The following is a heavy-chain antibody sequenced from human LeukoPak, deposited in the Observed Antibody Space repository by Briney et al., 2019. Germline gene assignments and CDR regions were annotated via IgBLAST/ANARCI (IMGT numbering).Heavy chain of an antibody. CDR2: IYYSGST. J-gene: IGHJ4*02. V-gene: IGHV4-59*01. Sequence: SETLSLTCTVSSASISTYYWSWIRQPPGKGLEWIGYIYYSGSTNYNPSLKSRVTISVDTSKNQFSLKLSSVTAADTAVYYCARSRHYDSSGYHYWGYWGQGTLVTVSS. CDR1: SASISTYY. CDR3: ARSRHYDSSGYHYWGY. D-gene: IGHD3-22*01.